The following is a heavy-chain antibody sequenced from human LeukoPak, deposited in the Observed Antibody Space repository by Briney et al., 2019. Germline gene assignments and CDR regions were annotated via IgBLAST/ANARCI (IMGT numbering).Heavy chain of an antibody. D-gene: IGHD1-14*01. V-gene: IGHV1-18*01. CDR3: ARVTTYYYYYYMDV. CDR1: GGTFSSYA. Sequence: GSVKVSCKASGGTFSSYAISWVRQAPGQGLEWMGWIHIYRGNTNYAQKFQGRVTMTTDTSTSTVYMEVRGLRSDDTAMYYCARVTTYYYYYYMDVWGKGTTVTVSS. J-gene: IGHJ6*03. CDR2: IHIYRGNT.